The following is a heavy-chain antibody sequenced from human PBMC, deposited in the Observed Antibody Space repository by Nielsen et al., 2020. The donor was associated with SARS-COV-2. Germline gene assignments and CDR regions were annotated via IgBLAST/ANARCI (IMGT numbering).Heavy chain of an antibody. Sequence: GESLKISCAASGFTFSSYAMSWVRQAPGKGLEWVSAISGSGGSTYYADSVKGRFTISRDNSKNTLYLQMNSLRAEDTAVYYCAKDRYGDYYFDYWGQGTLVTVSS. D-gene: IGHD4-17*01. CDR2: ISGSGGST. J-gene: IGHJ4*02. V-gene: IGHV3-23*01. CDR3: AKDRYGDYYFDY. CDR1: GFTFSSYA.